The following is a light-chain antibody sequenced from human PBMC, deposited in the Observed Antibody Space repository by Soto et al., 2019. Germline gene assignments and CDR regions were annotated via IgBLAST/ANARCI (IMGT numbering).Light chain of an antibody. CDR3: QEYDGRWT. J-gene: IGKJ1*01. CDR1: QSVRDW. V-gene: IGKV1-5*03. CDR2: KAS. Sequence: DIQMTQSPSTVSASVGDRVTITCRASQSVRDWLAWYQQKPGKAPKLLIYKASSLNSGVPSRFSGSGSGTEFTLTISSLQPDDFATYYCQEYDGRWTFGQGTKVEIK.